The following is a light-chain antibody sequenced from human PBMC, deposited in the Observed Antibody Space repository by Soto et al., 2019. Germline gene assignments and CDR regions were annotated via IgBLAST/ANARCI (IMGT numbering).Light chain of an antibody. Sequence: EIVLTQSPGTLSLSPGEEATLSFSSSQSVDSNYLAWYQHKPGQAPRLLISGTYARATGIPDRFSGSGSGTDFSLTISRLEPEDFAVYYCQQYGDSLSITFGQGTRLEIK. V-gene: IGKV3-20*01. CDR3: QQYGDSLSIT. CDR1: QSVDSNY. J-gene: IGKJ5*01. CDR2: GTY.